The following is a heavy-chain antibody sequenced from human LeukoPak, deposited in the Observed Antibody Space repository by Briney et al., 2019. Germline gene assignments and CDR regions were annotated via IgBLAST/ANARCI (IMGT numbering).Heavy chain of an antibody. Sequence: SETLSLTCTVSGGSISSGDYCWTWIRQPPGKGLEWIGYIYYSGSTYYNPSLKSRITISVDTSKNQFSLKLSSVTAADTAVYYCDRGTAGVTRGWFYTWGQGTLVTVSS. CDR1: GGSISSGDYC. CDR3: DRGTAGVTRGWFYT. V-gene: IGHV4-30-4*08. CDR2: IYYSGST. J-gene: IGHJ5*02. D-gene: IGHD4-23*01.